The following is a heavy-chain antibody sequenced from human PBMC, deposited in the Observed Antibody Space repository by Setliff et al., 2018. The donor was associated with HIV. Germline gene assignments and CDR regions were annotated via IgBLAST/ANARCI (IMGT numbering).Heavy chain of an antibody. J-gene: IGHJ4*01. CDR1: GGSVSSSTTYY. D-gene: IGHD6-19*01. Sequence: PSETLSLTCTVSGGSVSSSTTYYWGWIRQTPGKGLEWIGSMYYTGSSYYNPSLKSRVTISVDTSKNQFSLKVNSVTATDKAVYYCASHSGGWNYYLDYLGQGTLVTVSS. CDR2: MYYTGSS. CDR3: ASHSGGWNYYLDY. V-gene: IGHV4-39*01.